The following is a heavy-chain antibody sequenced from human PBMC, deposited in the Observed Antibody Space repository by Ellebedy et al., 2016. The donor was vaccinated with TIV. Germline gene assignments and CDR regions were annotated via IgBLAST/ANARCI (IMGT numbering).Heavy chain of an antibody. Sequence: GESLKISCAASGFTFSSYAMNLVRQAPGKGLEWVAVIASYGRYKHYADSVKGRFTISRDNSQNTLDLQMNNLILEDTAVYYCVREGGQRSGPGFDYWGQGALVTVSS. J-gene: IGHJ4*02. CDR3: VREGGQRSGPGFDY. V-gene: IGHV3-30*04. CDR1: GFTFSSYA. CDR2: IASYGRYK. D-gene: IGHD3-3*01.